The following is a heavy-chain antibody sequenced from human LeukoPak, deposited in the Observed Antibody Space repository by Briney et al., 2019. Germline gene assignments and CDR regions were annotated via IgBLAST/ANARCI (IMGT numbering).Heavy chain of an antibody. D-gene: IGHD5-24*01. V-gene: IGHV1-2*02. Sequence: ASVKVSCKASGYTFTGYYMHWVRQAPGQGLEWMGWINPNSGGTNYAQKFQGRVTITRDTSISTAYMELSRLRSDDTAVYYCARAVEMATISGYLQYYFDYWGQGTLVTVSS. J-gene: IGHJ4*02. CDR2: INPNSGGT. CDR3: ARAVEMATISGYLQYYFDY. CDR1: GYTFTGYY.